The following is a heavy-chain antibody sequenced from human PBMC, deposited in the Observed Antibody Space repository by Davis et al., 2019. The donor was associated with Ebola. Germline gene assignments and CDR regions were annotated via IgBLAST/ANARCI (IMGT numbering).Heavy chain of an antibody. CDR2: IYYSGST. Sequence: SETLSLTCTVSGGSISSYYWSWIRQPPGKGLEWIGYIYYSGSTNYNPSLKSQVTISIDTSKNQFSLEVRSVTAADTAFYYCVRGSDAYKTGYWGQGTLVTVSS. J-gene: IGHJ4*02. CDR1: GGSISSYY. D-gene: IGHD5-24*01. CDR3: VRGSDAYKTGY. V-gene: IGHV4-59*01.